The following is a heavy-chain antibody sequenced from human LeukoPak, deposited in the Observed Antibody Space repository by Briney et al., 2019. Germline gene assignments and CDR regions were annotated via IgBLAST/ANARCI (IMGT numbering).Heavy chain of an antibody. CDR3: ARHLGDYGGNDRVGWFDP. J-gene: IGHJ5*02. Sequence: PSETLSLTCAFSGYSISSGYYWGWIRQPPGKGLEWIGSIYHSGSTYYNPSLKSRVTISVDTSKNQFSLKLSSVTAADTAVYYCARHLGDYGGNDRVGWFDPWGQGTLVTVSP. D-gene: IGHD4-23*01. CDR2: IYHSGST. CDR1: GYSISSGYY. V-gene: IGHV4-38-2*01.